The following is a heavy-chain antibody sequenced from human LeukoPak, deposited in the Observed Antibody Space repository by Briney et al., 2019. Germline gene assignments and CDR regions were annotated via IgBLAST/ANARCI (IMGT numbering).Heavy chain of an antibody. CDR3: ARSFGDFGSGSFGY. V-gene: IGHV4-59*01. CDR2: ILYSGST. CDR1: GGSISRYH. D-gene: IGHD3-10*01. Sequence: SETLSLTCTVSGGSISRYHWSWIRQPPGKRLEWIGYILYSGSTNYNPSLKSRVTISVDTPKNQFSLKLSFVTAADTAVYYCARSFGDFGSGSFGYWGQGTLVTVSS. J-gene: IGHJ4*02.